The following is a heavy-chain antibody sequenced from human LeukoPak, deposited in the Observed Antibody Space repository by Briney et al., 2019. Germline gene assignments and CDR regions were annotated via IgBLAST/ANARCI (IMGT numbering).Heavy chain of an antibody. V-gene: IGHV4-61*01. CDR3: ARAPGYCSGGSCYPQMGFQH. Sequence: PSETLSLTCTVSGGSVSSGSYYWSWIRQPPGKGLEWIGYIYYSGSTNYNPSLKSRVTISVDTSKNQFSLKLSSVTAADTAVYYCARAPGYCSGGSCYPQMGFQHWGQGTLVTVSS. CDR1: GGSVSSGSYY. D-gene: IGHD2-15*01. CDR2: IYYSGST. J-gene: IGHJ1*01.